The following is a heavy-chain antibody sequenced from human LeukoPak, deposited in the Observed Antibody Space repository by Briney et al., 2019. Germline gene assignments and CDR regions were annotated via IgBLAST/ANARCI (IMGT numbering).Heavy chain of an antibody. CDR3: ARDSGDYVWVG. J-gene: IGHJ4*02. CDR2: MYYSGST. V-gene: IGHV4-59*01. D-gene: IGHD3-16*01. CDR1: GGSIRSYY. Sequence: SETLSLTCTVFGGSIRSYYWSWIRQPPGKGLEWIGYMYYSGSTNYNPSLKSRVTISVDTSKKQFSLKLSSVTAADTAMYYCARDSGDYVWVGWGRGTLVTVSS.